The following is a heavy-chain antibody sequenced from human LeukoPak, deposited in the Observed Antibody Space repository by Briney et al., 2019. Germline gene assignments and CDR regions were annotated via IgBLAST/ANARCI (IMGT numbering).Heavy chain of an antibody. J-gene: IGHJ4*02. V-gene: IGHV1-46*01. CDR2: INPSGGST. CDR3: ARDKTVKMTPTYYFDY. D-gene: IGHD2-21*02. CDR1: GYTFTSYY. Sequence: ASVKVSCKASGYTFTSYYMHWVRQAPGQGLEWMGIINPSGGSTSYAQKFQGRVTMTRDMSTSTVYMELSSLRSEDTAVYYCARDKTVKMTPTYYFDYWGQGTLVTVSS.